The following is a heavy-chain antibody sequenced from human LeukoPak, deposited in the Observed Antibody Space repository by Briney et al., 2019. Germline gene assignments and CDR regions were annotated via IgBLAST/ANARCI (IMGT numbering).Heavy chain of an antibody. CDR2: INHSGST. Sequence: PSETLSPTCAVYSGSFSGYYWSWIRQPPGKGLEWIGEINHSGSTNYNPSLKSRVTISVDTSKNQFSLKLSSVTAADTAVYYCARAYGSGNYYFDYWGQGTLVTVSS. CDR3: ARAYGSGNYYFDY. J-gene: IGHJ4*02. CDR1: SGSFSGYY. V-gene: IGHV4-34*01. D-gene: IGHD3-10*01.